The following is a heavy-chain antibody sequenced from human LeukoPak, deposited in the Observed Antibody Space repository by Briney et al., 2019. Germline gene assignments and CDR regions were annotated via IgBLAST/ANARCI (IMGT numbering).Heavy chain of an antibody. CDR2: INPNSGGT. CDR1: GYTFTGYY. CDR3: ATQATSGWHFC. J-gene: IGHJ4*02. D-gene: IGHD6-19*01. V-gene: IGHV1-2*02. Sequence: GATVKVSCKASGYTFTGYYMHWVRQAPGQGPEWMGWINPNSGGTNYAQKFQGRVTMTRDTSLSTVYMELSRLRSDDTAVYYCATQATSGWHFCWGQGTLVTVSS.